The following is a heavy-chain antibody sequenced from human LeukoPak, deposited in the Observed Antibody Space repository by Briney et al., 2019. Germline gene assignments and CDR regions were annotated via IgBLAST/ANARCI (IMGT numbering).Heavy chain of an antibody. Sequence: GGSLRLSCAASGFTFSSYGMHWVRQAPGKGLEWVAVISYDGSNKYYADSVKGRFTISRDKSKNTLYLQMNSLRAEDTAAYYCAGGLVMAGYWGQGTLVTVSS. CDR1: GFTFSSYG. CDR3: AGGLVMAGY. D-gene: IGHD6-19*01. J-gene: IGHJ4*02. V-gene: IGHV3-30*03. CDR2: ISYDGSNK.